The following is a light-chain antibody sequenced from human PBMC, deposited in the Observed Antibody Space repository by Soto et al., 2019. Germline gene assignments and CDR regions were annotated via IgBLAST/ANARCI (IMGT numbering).Light chain of an antibody. CDR2: YIS. V-gene: IGKV3-11*01. CDR3: QQHNQWPIT. Sequence: EIVLTQPPATLSLSTGERATLSCRASQSVSSYLAWYQQKPGQAPRLLIYYISTRATGIPARFSGSGSGTEFTLTINSLQSEDSAVYYCQQHNQWPITFGQGTRLEIK. J-gene: IGKJ5*01. CDR1: QSVSSY.